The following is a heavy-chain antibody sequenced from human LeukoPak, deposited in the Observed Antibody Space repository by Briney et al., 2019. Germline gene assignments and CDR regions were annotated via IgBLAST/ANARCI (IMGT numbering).Heavy chain of an antibody. D-gene: IGHD4-17*01. CDR1: GFTFSSYA. J-gene: IGHJ4*02. CDR2: ISGGGT. Sequence: GGSLRLSCAASGFTFSSYAMSWVRQAPGKGLEWVSVISGGGTYYADSVKGRFTISGDNSKNTVYLQMNSLRAEDTALYYCAKGGVYGDYYFDYWGQGTLVTVSS. CDR3: AKGGVYGDYYFDY. V-gene: IGHV3-23*01.